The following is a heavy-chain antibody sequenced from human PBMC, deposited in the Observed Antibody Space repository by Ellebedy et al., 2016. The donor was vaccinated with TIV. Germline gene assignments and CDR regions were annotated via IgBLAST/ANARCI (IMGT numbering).Heavy chain of an antibody. V-gene: IGHV1-24*01. D-gene: IGHD6-19*01. J-gene: IGHJ4*02. CDR3: VRWGRGPDTTGWYEIDY. CDR1: GYTLTELS. Sequence: ASVKVSCKVSGYTLTELSMHWVRQAPGKGLEWMGGFDPEDGETIYTQKFQGRVTMTEDTSTDTAYMELSSLRSEDTAMYYCVRWGRGPDTTGWYEIDYWGQGTLATVSS. CDR2: FDPEDGET.